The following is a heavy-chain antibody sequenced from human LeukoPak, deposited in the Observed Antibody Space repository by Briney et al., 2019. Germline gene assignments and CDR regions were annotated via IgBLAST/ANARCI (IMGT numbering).Heavy chain of an antibody. J-gene: IGHJ3*01. CDR3: ARPTVTTGVDAFDF. Sequence: GGSLRLSCSASGFTFSYYWMHWVRQAPGKGLVWVSRINSDGSTTWYADSVRGRFTISRDNSKNTLYLQMNSLRAEDTAVYYCARPTVTTGVDAFDFWGQGTMVTVSS. CDR2: INSDGSTT. D-gene: IGHD4-17*01. CDR1: GFTFSYYW. V-gene: IGHV3-74*01.